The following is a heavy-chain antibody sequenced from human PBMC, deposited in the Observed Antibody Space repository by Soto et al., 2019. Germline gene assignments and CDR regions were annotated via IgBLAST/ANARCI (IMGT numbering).Heavy chain of an antibody. D-gene: IGHD6-19*01. Sequence: EVHLVESGGGLVQPGGSLRLSCAASGFTFSNAWMSWVRQAPGKGLEWVGRFKSKGDGGAADYPAPVKGRFTISRDESKNTVYLQMNSLNTEDTAVYFCTTEMRHTSGWYGAFDIWGQGTTVTVSS. CDR2: FKSKGDGGAA. V-gene: IGHV3-15*01. CDR3: TTEMRHTSGWYGAFDI. J-gene: IGHJ3*02. CDR1: GFTFSNAW.